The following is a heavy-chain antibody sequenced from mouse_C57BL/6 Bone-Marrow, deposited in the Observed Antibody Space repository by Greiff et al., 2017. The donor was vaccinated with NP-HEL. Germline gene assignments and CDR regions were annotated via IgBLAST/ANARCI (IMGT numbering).Heavy chain of an antibody. V-gene: IGHV7-3*01. CDR2: IRNKASGYTT. CDR3: AREGYYGSSYFDY. CDR1: GFTFTDYY. Sequence: EVKLVESGGGLVQPGGSLSLSCAASGFTFTDYYMSWVRQPPGKALEWLGFIRNKASGYTTEYSASVKGRFTISRDNSQSILYLQMSALRAEDSATYYCAREGYYGSSYFDYWGQGTTLTVSS. D-gene: IGHD1-1*01. J-gene: IGHJ2*01.